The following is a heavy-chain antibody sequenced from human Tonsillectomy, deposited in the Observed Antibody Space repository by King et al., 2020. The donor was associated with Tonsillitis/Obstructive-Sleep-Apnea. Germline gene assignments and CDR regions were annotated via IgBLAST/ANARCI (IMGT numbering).Heavy chain of an antibody. Sequence: QLVQSGAEVKKPGASVKVSCAGSGYPFTSHYIHWVRPAPGQGLEWIGTINPSGGGTNYAQNFQARVTMTRDSSTSTVYMELSSLGPGDTAIYYCARAGGDGSGSFWDNWFATSGQGTLVTVSS. CDR1: GYPFTSHY. V-gene: IGHV1-46*01. CDR2: INPSGGGT. D-gene: IGHD3-10*01. CDR3: ARAGGDGSGSFWDNWFAT. J-gene: IGHJ5*02.